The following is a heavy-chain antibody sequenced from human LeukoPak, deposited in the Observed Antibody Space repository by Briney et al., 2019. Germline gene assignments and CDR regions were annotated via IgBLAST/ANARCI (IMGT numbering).Heavy chain of an antibody. CDR2: IGTAGDT. J-gene: IGHJ6*02. CDR1: GFTFSIYD. Sequence: GGGLRLSCAPSGFTFSIYDMHWGRQATGKGLGWVSAIGTAGDTYYPGSVKGRFTTSRENPKNSLYLQMNSLRAGETAVYYCARGWQGIAVAGPSWVWGQGTTVTVSS. V-gene: IGHV3-13*01. D-gene: IGHD6-19*01. CDR3: ARGWQGIAVAGPSWV.